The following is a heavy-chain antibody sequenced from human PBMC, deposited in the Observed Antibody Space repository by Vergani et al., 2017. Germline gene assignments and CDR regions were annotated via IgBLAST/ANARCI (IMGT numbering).Heavy chain of an antibody. CDR2: INPIDSKI. CDR1: ESSFISNE. D-gene: IGHD2-21*01. J-gene: IGHJ4*02. CDR3: TRHVPCGDGACLHFDH. Sequence: EVQLLESGGNLIQPGESLKISCKYSESSFISNEIAWVRQMSGKGLQWMGNINPIDSKIAYSPSFQGQAIMSLDKSITTAYLQWRSLKASDTAIYYCTRHVPCGDGACLHFDHWGQGTQVTVSS. V-gene: IGHV5-51*01.